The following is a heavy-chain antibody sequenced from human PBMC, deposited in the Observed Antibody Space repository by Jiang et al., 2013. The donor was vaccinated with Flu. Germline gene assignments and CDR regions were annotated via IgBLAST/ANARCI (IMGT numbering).Heavy chain of an antibody. CDR3: ARADYYDSSGYSYVYYFDY. Sequence: SSVKVSCKASGGTFSSYAISWVRQAPGQGLEWMGGIIPIFGTANYAQKFQGRVTITADESTSTAYMELSSLRSEDTAVYYCARADYYDSSGYSYVYYFDYWGQGTLVTVSS. CDR1: GGTFSSYA. CDR2: IIPIFGTA. J-gene: IGHJ4*02. V-gene: IGHV1-69*01. D-gene: IGHD3-22*01.